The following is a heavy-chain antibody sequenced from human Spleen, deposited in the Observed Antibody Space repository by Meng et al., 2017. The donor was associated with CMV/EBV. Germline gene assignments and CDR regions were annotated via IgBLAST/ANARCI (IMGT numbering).Heavy chain of an antibody. CDR1: GFTFSTYI. Sequence: GGSLRLSCAASGFTFSTYIMNWVRQAPGKGLEWVSTISSTSSYTYYTDSVKGRFTISRDNAKNSLYLQMNSLRVEDTAMYYCTRSGVPVAAYHYYYGTDVWGQGTTVTVSS. CDR2: ISSTSSYT. J-gene: IGHJ6*02. CDR3: TRSGVPVAAYHYYYGTDV. D-gene: IGHD6-19*01. V-gene: IGHV3-21*04.